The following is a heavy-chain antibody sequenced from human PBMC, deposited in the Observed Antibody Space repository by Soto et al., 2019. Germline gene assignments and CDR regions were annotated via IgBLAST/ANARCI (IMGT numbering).Heavy chain of an antibody. CDR1: GFTFSSHA. Sequence: QVQLVESGGGVVQPGRSLRLSCTASGFTFSSHAMHWVRQAPGKGLEWVAQIWYDGSNKYYADSVKGRFTISRDNSKNTLYVQMNSLRVEDTALYYCARDGQQLAPYALDVWGQGTSVTVSS. CDR3: ARDGQQLAPYALDV. CDR2: IWYDGSNK. V-gene: IGHV3-33*01. D-gene: IGHD6-13*01. J-gene: IGHJ6*02.